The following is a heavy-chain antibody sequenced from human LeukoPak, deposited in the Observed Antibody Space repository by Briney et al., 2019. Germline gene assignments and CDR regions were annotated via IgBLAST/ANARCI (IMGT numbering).Heavy chain of an antibody. D-gene: IGHD6-25*01. Sequence: GASVRVSCKASGYTFTSYGISWVRQAPGQGLEWMGWISAYNGNTNYAQELQGRVTMTRDMSTSTVYMELSSLRSEDTAVYYCARAESRLPFDYWGQGTLVTVSS. J-gene: IGHJ4*02. CDR2: ISAYNGNT. CDR3: ARAESRLPFDY. CDR1: GYTFTSYG. V-gene: IGHV1-18*01.